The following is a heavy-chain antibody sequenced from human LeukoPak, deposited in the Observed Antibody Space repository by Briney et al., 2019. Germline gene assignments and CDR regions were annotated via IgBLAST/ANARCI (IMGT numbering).Heavy chain of an antibody. D-gene: IGHD2-2*01. J-gene: IGHJ1*01. CDR2: INHSGST. CDR3: ARDPRKHCSSTSCYPRREYFQH. V-gene: IGHV4-30-4*08. CDR1: GGSISSGDYY. Sequence: PSQTLSLTCTVSGGSISSGDYYWSWIRQPPGKGLEWIGEINHSGSTNYNPSLKSRVTISVDTSKNQFSLKLSSVTAADTAVYYCARDPRKHCSSTSCYPRREYFQHWGQGTLVTVSS.